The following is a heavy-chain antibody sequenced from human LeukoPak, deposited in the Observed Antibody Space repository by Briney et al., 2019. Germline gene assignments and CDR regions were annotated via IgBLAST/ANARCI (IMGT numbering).Heavy chain of an antibody. CDR1: GGSMSNYY. D-gene: IGHD6-25*01. Sequence: SETLSLTCSVSGGSMSNYYWSWIRQTPGKRLEWIGGIYSNGRTHDNPSLKSRVTMSIDTSENQFSLRLNSVTAADTAVYYCARRTTKISGAACFDYWGQGTPVIVSS. J-gene: IGHJ4*02. V-gene: IGHV4-4*09. CDR3: ARRTTKISGAACFDY. CDR2: IYSNGRT.